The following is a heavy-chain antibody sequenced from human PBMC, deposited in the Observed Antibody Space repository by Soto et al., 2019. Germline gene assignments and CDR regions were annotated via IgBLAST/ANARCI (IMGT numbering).Heavy chain of an antibody. Sequence: GGSLRLSCAASGFTFSSYAMSWVRQAPGKGLEWVSAISGSGGSTYYADSVKGRFTISRDNSKNTLYLQMNSLRAEDTAVYYCAKDRLGYCSITSCYAPNWFDPWGQGTLVTVSS. CDR1: GFTFSSYA. CDR3: AKDRLGYCSITSCYAPNWFDP. CDR2: ISGSGGST. V-gene: IGHV3-23*01. J-gene: IGHJ5*02. D-gene: IGHD2-2*01.